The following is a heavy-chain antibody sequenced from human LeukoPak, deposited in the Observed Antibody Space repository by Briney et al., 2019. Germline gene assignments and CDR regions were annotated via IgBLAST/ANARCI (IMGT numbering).Heavy chain of an antibody. V-gene: IGHV1-69*13. CDR2: IIPIFGTA. CDR1: GGTFSSYA. Sequence: ASVKVSCKASGGTFSSYAISWVRQAPGQGLEWMGGIIPIFGTANYAQKFQGSVTITADESTSTAYMELSSLRSEDTAVYYCARVGADCSSTSCYRYYYYYMDVWGKGTTVTVS. J-gene: IGHJ6*03. D-gene: IGHD2-2*02. CDR3: ARVGADCSSTSCYRYYYYYMDV.